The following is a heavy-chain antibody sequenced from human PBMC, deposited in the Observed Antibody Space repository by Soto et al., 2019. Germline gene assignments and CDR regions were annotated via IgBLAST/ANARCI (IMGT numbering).Heavy chain of an antibody. CDR1: GGTLSTYA. CDR2: IIPSTGST. CDR3: ARGGSSSDY. V-gene: IGHV1-69*12. J-gene: IGHJ4*02. Sequence: QVQLVQSGAEVKKPGSSVKVACKAFGGTLSTYAVSWVRQAPGQGLEWVGGIIPSTGSTNHAQKFQGRVTITADESTRTVYMELTSLRSDDTAVYYCARGGSSSDYWGQGILVTVSS. D-gene: IGHD6-13*01.